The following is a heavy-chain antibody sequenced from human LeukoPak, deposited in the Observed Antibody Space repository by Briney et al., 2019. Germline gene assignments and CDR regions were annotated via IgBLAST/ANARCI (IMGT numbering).Heavy chain of an antibody. Sequence: GASVKVSCKASGFTFTSSAMQWVRQARGQRLEGMGWIVVGSGNTNYAQKFQERVTITRDMSTSTAYMELSSLRSEDTAVYYCAAVSYQLLLYGMDVWGQGTTVTVSS. D-gene: IGHD2-2*01. CDR2: IVVGSGNT. J-gene: IGHJ6*02. V-gene: IGHV1-58*02. CDR1: GFTFTSSA. CDR3: AAVSYQLLLYGMDV.